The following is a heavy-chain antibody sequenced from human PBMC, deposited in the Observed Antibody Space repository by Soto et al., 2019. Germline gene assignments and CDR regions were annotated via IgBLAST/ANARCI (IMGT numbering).Heavy chain of an antibody. J-gene: IGHJ4*02. CDR1: GFTFSTFW. Sequence: EVQLVESGGGLVQPGGSLRLSCEASGFTFSTFWMHWVRQAPGKGLVWVSRINSDGSSTNYADSVKGRVTISRDNAKNMLYLQMTSLRAEDTAVYYWARDFEYWGQGTLVTVSS. CDR3: ARDFEY. CDR2: INSDGSST. V-gene: IGHV3-74*01.